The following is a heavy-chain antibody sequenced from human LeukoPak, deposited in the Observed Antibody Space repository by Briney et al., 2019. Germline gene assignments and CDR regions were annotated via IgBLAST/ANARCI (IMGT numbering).Heavy chain of an antibody. CDR2: IHYSGST. CDR3: AKFGLYYNMDV. J-gene: IGHJ6*04. V-gene: IGHV4-59*03. CDR1: GGSISGFY. D-gene: IGHD3-16*01. Sequence: PSETLSLTCAVSGGSISGFYWTWIRQPPGKGLEFIGQIHYSGSTDYNPSLKSRITMSVDTSKNQFFLSLNSVTAADTAVYYCAKFGLYYNMDVWGKGPTVTVSS.